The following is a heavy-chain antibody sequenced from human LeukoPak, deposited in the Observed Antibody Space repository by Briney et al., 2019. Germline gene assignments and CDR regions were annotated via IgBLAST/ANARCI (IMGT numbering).Heavy chain of an antibody. CDR2: INHSGST. CDR1: GGSFTGNY. J-gene: IGHJ4*02. CDR3: ARHGGTRITLLEVFYFDN. Sequence: SETLSVTCAVYGGSFTGNYWRWIRQPPGKGLEWIGEINHSGSTKYNPFLKSRVTISVDTSKNHFSMKLSSVTAADTAAYYCARHGGTRITLLEVFYFDNWGQGTLVTVSS. V-gene: IGHV4-34*01. D-gene: IGHD1-14*01.